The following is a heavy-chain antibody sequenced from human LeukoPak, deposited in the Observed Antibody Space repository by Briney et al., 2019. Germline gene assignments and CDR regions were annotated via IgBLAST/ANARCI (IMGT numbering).Heavy chain of an antibody. CDR1: GYSFTSYW. CDR3: ARWTGGGNYYWDY. D-gene: IGHD4-23*01. CDR2: IYPGDSDT. J-gene: IGHJ4*02. Sequence: GEALKIPLKGSGYSFTSYWIGWVRQVPGKGLEWIGIIYPGDSDTRYSPSFQGQVTISADKSISTAYLQWSSLKASDTAMYYCARWTGGGNYYWDYWGQGTLVTVSS. V-gene: IGHV5-51*01.